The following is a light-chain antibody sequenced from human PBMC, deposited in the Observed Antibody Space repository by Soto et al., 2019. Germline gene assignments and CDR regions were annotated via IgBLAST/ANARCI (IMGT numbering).Light chain of an antibody. CDR1: QTVSNNY. J-gene: IGKJ2*03. V-gene: IGKV3-20*01. CDR2: GAS. CDR3: YEAASSPPDS. Sequence: IGVKQSPDTLSLSPGERATVSCRASQTVSNNYLAWYQQKPGQAPRLLLYGASTRPTGIPDRFSGSGSGTDFTLTISCLEREDSGVHYCYEAASSPPDSFAEGTKLDIK.